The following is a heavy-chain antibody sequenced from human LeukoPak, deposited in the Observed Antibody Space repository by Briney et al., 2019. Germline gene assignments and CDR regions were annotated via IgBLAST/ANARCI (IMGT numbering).Heavy chain of an antibody. CDR2: IYYSGST. V-gene: IGHV4-59*12. Sequence: PSETLSLTCTVSGGSISSYYWSWIRQPPGKGLEWIGYIYYSGSTNYNPSLKSRVTISVDTSKNQFSLKLSSVTAADTAVYYCAREGTSCYGCYYYYMDVWGKGTTVTVSS. CDR3: AREGTSCYGCYYYYMDV. CDR1: GGSISSYY. D-gene: IGHD2-2*01. J-gene: IGHJ6*03.